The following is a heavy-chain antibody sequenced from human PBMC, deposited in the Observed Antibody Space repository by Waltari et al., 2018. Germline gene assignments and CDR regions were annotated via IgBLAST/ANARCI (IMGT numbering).Heavy chain of an antibody. V-gene: IGHV4-4*02. D-gene: IGHD1-26*01. CDR1: GGSISSSNW. CDR2: IYHSGST. J-gene: IGHJ3*02. Sequence: QVQLQESGPGLVKPSGTLSLTCAVSGGSISSSNWWSWVSQPPGKGLEWIGEIYHSGSTNYNPSLESRVTISVDKSKNQFSLKLSSVTAADTAVYYCARVHVWWELLRHDAFDIWGQGTMVTVSS. CDR3: ARVHVWWELLRHDAFDI.